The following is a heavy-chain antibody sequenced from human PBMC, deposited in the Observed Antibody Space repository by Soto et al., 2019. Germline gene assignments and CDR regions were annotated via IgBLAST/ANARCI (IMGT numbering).Heavy chain of an antibody. Sequence: SETLSLTCTVSGASINSADYYWSWLRQPPGKALEWIGYIYYSGSDYYNPSLRSRVTISIDTSKNQFSLNLMSVTAADRAVYYCPRVVQYYDSVGYSFYYFDYWGQGALVTVSS. J-gene: IGHJ4*02. CDR2: IYYSGSD. D-gene: IGHD3-22*01. CDR3: PRVVQYYDSVGYSFYYFDY. CDR1: GASINSADYY. V-gene: IGHV4-30-4*01.